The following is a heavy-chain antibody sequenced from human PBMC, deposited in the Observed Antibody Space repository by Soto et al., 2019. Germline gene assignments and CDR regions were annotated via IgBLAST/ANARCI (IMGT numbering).Heavy chain of an antibody. Sequence: QVQLVQSGAEVKKPESSVKVSCKTSGGTFVRHVISWVRQAPGQGPEWMGKINPLSGIPNYAQKFQDRVTFTADTDSSTAYMELSSLRSDDTAVYYCATPARAATWCSPSHNLDHWGQGTLVTVSS. D-gene: IGHD6-6*01. CDR1: GGTFVRHV. CDR3: ATPARAATWCSPSHNLDH. J-gene: IGHJ4*02. CDR2: INPLSGIP. V-gene: IGHV1-69*09.